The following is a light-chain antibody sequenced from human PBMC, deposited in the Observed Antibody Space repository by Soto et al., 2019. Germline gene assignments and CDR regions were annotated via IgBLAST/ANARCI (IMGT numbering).Light chain of an antibody. CDR1: QNITFY. CDR2: AAS. Sequence: DIQMTQSPSSLSASVGDRVTITCRASQNITFYLGWYQQKPGKAPKRLIFAASSLQSGVPSRFSGSGSGTDFTLTISSLQPEDFATYYCLQYKNSPITFGQGTRLEI. CDR3: LQYKNSPIT. J-gene: IGKJ5*01. V-gene: IGKV1-17*01.